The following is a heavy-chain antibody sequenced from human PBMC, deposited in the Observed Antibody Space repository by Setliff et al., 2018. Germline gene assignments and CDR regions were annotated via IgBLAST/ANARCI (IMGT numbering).Heavy chain of an antibody. CDR3: ARTCSGSGCYAGLES. J-gene: IGHJ4*02. V-gene: IGHV3-23*01. D-gene: IGHD2-15*01. CDR2: ISGDSVSI. CDR1: GFTFSTYS. Sequence: PGGSLRLSCAASGFTFSTYSMSWARQAPGKGLEWVSAISGDSVSIYYADSVRGRFTISRDNSKNTLYLQMNRLRPEDTAVYYCARTCSGSGCYAGLESWGQGTPVTVSS.